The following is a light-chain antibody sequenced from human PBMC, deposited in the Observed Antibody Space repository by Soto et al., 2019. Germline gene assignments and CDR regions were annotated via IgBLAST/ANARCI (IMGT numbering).Light chain of an antibody. CDR3: QQYSIYSRT. CDR1: QGINKW. CDR2: AAS. V-gene: IGKV1D-16*01. J-gene: IGKJ2*02. Sequence: DIQMTQSPSSVSAAVGDRVTITCRASQGINKWLAWYQQKPGKAPQLLISAASTLRSGVPSRFSGSGSGTDFILTISSLQPGDFATYYCQQYSIYSRTFGQGTKVETK.